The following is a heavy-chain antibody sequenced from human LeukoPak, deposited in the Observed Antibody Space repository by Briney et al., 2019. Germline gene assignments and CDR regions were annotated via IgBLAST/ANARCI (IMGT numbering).Heavy chain of an antibody. CDR2: TVSEIDGGTT. Sequence: GGSLRLSCAASGFTFNYAWMSWVRQVPGKGLEWVGQTVSEIDGGTTDYATPVKGRFTISRDNSKSTLYLQMNSLKIEDTAVYYCTTDEDWNYARKDVWGQGATVIVSS. D-gene: IGHD1-7*01. V-gene: IGHV3-15*04. CDR3: TTDEDWNYARKDV. J-gene: IGHJ6*02. CDR1: GFTFNYAW.